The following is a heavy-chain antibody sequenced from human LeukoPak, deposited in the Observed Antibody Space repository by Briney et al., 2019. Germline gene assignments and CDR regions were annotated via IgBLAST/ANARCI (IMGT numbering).Heavy chain of an antibody. Sequence: GGSLRLSCAASGFTFKLYWMHWVRQAPGKGLEWVANIKQDGSEKFYVDSVKGRFTISRDNAKNSLYLQMNSLRAEDTAVYYCARGGGYYDYWGQGTLVTVSS. CDR3: ARGGGYYDY. CDR1: GFTFKLYW. V-gene: IGHV3-7*01. CDR2: IKQDGSEK. J-gene: IGHJ4*02. D-gene: IGHD3-16*01.